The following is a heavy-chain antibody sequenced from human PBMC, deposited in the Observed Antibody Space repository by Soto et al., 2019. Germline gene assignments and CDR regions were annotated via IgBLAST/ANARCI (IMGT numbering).Heavy chain of an antibody. J-gene: IGHJ5*02. Sequence: SETLSLTCAVYGGSFSGYYWSWIRQPPGKGLEWIGEINHSGSTNYNPSLKSRVTISVDTSKNQFSLKLSSVTAADTAVYYCARGRAAAAGLGFWFDPWGQGTLVTV. V-gene: IGHV4-34*01. CDR2: INHSGST. CDR1: GGSFSGYY. D-gene: IGHD6-13*01. CDR3: ARGRAAAAGLGFWFDP.